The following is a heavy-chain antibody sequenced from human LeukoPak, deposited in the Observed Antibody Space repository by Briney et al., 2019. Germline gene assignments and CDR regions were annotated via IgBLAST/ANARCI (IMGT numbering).Heavy chain of an antibody. Sequence: PSETLSLTCTVSGGSISSSSYYWGWIRQPPGKGLEWIGSIYYSGSTYYNPSLKSRVTISVDTSKNQFSLKLSSVTAADTAVYYCASQEITIFGVVMDVWGQGTTVTVSS. V-gene: IGHV4-39*01. CDR2: IYYSGST. D-gene: IGHD3-3*01. CDR3: ASQEITIFGVVMDV. CDR1: GGSISSSSYY. J-gene: IGHJ6*02.